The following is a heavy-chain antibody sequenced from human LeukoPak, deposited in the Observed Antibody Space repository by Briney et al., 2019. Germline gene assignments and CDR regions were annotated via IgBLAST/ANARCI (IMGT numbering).Heavy chain of an antibody. CDR2: MFYGETT. D-gene: IGHD4/OR15-4a*01. V-gene: IGHV4-39*01. Sequence: RPSETLSLTCIVSGDSIRGSGYYWGCRRQPPGKGLEWIGSMFYGETTSYSPSLQSRVTISLDTSKNQFSLRLNSVTAADTAVYYCARLERSRMDGAQYWGQGTLVTVSS. J-gene: IGHJ4*02. CDR1: GDSIRGSGYY. CDR3: ARLERSRMDGAQY.